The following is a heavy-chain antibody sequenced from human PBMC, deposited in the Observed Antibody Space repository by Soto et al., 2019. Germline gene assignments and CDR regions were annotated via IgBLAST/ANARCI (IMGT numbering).Heavy chain of an antibody. CDR1: GYSFTSYW. CDR2: IDPSDSYT. Sequence: HGESLKISCKGSGYSFTSYWISWVRQMPGKGLEWMGRIDPSDSYTNYSPSFQGHVTISADKSISTAYLQWSSLKASDTAMYYCARHRGYSGYVFDYWGQGTLVTVSS. V-gene: IGHV5-10-1*01. CDR3: ARHRGYSGYVFDY. J-gene: IGHJ4*02. D-gene: IGHD5-12*01.